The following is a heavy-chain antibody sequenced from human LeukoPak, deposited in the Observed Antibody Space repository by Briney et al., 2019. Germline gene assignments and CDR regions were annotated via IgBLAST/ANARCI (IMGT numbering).Heavy chain of an antibody. V-gene: IGHV3-23*01. J-gene: IGHJ4*02. D-gene: IGHD1-7*01. CDR2: ISDSDGTT. CDR3: AKVGNWKYGHHDY. CDR1: GFTFSSYA. Sequence: PGGSLRLSCAASGFTFSSYAMSWVRQAPGKGLEWVSSISDSDGTTYYADSVKGRFTISRDNSKNTLSLQMNSLRAEDTAVYYCAKVGNWKYGHHDYWGQGTLVTVSS.